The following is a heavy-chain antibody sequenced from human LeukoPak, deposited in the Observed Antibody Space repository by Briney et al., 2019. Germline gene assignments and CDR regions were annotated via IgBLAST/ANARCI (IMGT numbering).Heavy chain of an antibody. J-gene: IGHJ4*02. Sequence: SGTLSLTCAVYGGSFSGYYWSWIRQPPGKGLEWIGEINHSGSTNYNPSLKSRVTISVDTSKNQFSLKLSSVTAADTAVYYCARGRFDYWGQGTLVTVSS. CDR2: INHSGST. CDR3: ARGRFDY. CDR1: GGSFSGYY. V-gene: IGHV4-34*01.